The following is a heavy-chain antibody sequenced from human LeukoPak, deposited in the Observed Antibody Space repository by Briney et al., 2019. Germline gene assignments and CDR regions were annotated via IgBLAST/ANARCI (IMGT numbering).Heavy chain of an antibody. CDR2: IYYSGST. D-gene: IGHD3-22*01. CDR3: ASWSITMIVVAR. Sequence: SETLSLTCTVSGGSMNSHYWSWIRQPPGKGLQWIGYIYYSGSTSYNPSLKSRVIISVDTSKNQFSLKLSSVTAADTAVYYCASWSITMIVVARWGQGTLVTVSS. J-gene: IGHJ1*01. CDR1: GGSMNSHY. V-gene: IGHV4-59*08.